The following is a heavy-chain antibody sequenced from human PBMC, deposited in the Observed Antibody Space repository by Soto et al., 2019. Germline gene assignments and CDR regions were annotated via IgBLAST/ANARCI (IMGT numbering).Heavy chain of an antibody. CDR3: ARVGHYYDSRGPFDP. CDR1: GGTFSSYA. D-gene: IGHD3-22*01. V-gene: IGHV1-69*13. CDR2: IIPIFGTA. Sequence: ASVKVSCKASGGTFSSYAISWVRQAPGQGLEWMGGIIPIFGTANYAQKFQGRVTITADESTSTAYMELSSLRSEDTAVYYCARVGHYYDSRGPFDPWGQGTLVTVSS. J-gene: IGHJ5*02.